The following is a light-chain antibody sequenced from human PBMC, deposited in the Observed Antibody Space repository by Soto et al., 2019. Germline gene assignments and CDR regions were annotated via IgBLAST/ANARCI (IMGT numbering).Light chain of an antibody. CDR2: DVS. J-gene: IGLJ1*01. CDR1: SSDVGGYNY. Sequence: SVLTQPASVSGSPGQSITIPCTGTSSDVGGYNYVSWYQQHPGKAPKLIIYDVSNRPSGVSNRFSGSKSGNTASLTISGLQAEDEADYYCSSYTSSSTYVFGTGTKVTVL. V-gene: IGLV2-14*03. CDR3: SSYTSSSTYV.